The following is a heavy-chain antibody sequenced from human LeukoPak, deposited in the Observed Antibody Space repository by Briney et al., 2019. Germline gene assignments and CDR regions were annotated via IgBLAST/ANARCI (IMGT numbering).Heavy chain of an antibody. Sequence: GGSPRLSCAASGFTFSSYSMNWVRQAPGKGLEWVSSISSSSSYIYYADSVKGRFTISRDNAKNSLYLQMNSLRAEDTAVYYCARGGNDFWSGYPAEYFQHWGQGTLVTVSS. D-gene: IGHD3-3*01. V-gene: IGHV3-21*01. CDR1: GFTFSSYS. CDR3: ARGGNDFWSGYPAEYFQH. CDR2: ISSSSSYI. J-gene: IGHJ1*01.